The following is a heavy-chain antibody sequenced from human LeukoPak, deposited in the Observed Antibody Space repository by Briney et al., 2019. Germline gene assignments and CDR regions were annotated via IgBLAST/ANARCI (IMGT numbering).Heavy chain of an antibody. CDR1: GGSISSSNW. V-gene: IGHV4-4*02. Sequence: SETLPLTCAVSGGSISSSNWWSWVRQPPGKGLEWIGEIYHSGSTNYNPSLKSRVTISVDKSKNQFSLKLSSVTAADTAVYYCARARGSSWSLNWFDPWGQGTLVTASS. CDR2: IYHSGST. CDR3: ARARGSSWSLNWFDP. D-gene: IGHD6-13*01. J-gene: IGHJ5*02.